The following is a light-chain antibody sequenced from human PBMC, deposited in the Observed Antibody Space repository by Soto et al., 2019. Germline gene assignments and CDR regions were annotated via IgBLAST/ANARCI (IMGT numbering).Light chain of an antibody. CDR3: QQYNSYSRYT. CDR2: DAS. CDR1: QSLSTW. Sequence: DIQLTQSPSTLSASVGDRVTITCRASQSLSTWLAWYQQKPGKAPNLLIYDASSLQSGFPSRFSGSGSGTEFNLTLSNLQPDDFATYYCQQYNSYSRYTFGQGTKLEIK. J-gene: IGKJ2*01. V-gene: IGKV1-5*01.